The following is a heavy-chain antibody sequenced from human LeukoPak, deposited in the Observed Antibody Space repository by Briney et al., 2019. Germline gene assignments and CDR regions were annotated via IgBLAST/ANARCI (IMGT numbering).Heavy chain of an antibody. CDR3: ATSHSGSYYNVGDY. Sequence: GGSLRLSCAASGFTFSSYAMSWVRQAPGKGLEWVSAISGSGGSTYYADSVKGRFTISRDNSKNTLYLQMNSRRAEDTAVYYCATSHSGSYYNVGDYWGQGTLVTVSS. CDR1: GFTFSSYA. D-gene: IGHD3-10*01. J-gene: IGHJ4*02. CDR2: ISGSGGST. V-gene: IGHV3-23*01.